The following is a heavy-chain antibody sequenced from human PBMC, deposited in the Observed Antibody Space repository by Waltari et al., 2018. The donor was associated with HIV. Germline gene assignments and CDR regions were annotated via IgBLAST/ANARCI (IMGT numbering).Heavy chain of an antibody. CDR3: AGPGLAYCGGDCYYHF. Sequence: VQLVQSGTEVKKPGESLPISCKASGYRVTTYWLAWVRQGTGKGLEWMGIGDRGETATGYRPSCEGQGAVSVDESIGTAYLHWGSLKASDSAGYYCAGPGLAYCGGDCYYHFWGQGTRVSVSS. D-gene: IGHD2-21*02. CDR1: GYRVTTYW. J-gene: IGHJ4*02. CDR2: GDRGETAT. V-gene: IGHV5-51*01.